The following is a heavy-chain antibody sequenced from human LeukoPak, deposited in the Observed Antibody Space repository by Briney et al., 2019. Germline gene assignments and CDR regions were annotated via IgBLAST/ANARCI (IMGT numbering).Heavy chain of an antibody. D-gene: IGHD2-21*02. Sequence: GGSLRLSCAASGFTFNNYWMHWVRQAPGKGLVWVSRINTDGSNTNYADSVKGRFTISRDNAKDTLYLQVNSLRAEDTAVYYCAITVDCRATTDCYSYFHHWGQGTLVTVSS. J-gene: IGHJ1*01. V-gene: IGHV3-74*01. CDR1: GFTFNNYW. CDR2: INTDGSNT. CDR3: AITVDCRATTDCYSYFHH.